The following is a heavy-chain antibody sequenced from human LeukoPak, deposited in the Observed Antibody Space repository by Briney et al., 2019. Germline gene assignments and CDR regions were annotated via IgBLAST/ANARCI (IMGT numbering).Heavy chain of an antibody. CDR2: INRDGTST. D-gene: IGHD6-19*01. CDR1: GFTFSSYW. J-gene: IGHJ4*02. V-gene: IGHV3-74*01. Sequence: GGSLRLSCAASGFTFSSYWMHWVRHAPGKGLVWVSRINRDGTSTDYADSVKGRFTTSRDNAKNTRYLQMNSLRAEDTAVYYCANTAVAGLPDYWGQGTLVTVSS. CDR3: ANTAVAGLPDY.